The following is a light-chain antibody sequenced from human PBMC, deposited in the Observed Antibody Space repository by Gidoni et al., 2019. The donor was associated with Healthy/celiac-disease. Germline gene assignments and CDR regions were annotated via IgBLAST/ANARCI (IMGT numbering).Light chain of an antibody. V-gene: IGKV3-15*01. CDR2: GAS. CDR1: QRISSN. Sequence: EIVMTQSPATLSVSPGERATLSCRASQRISSNLGWYQQKPGQAPRLLIYGASTRATGIPARFSGSGSGTEFILTISSLQSEDFAVYYCQHYNNWPPYSFGQGTKLEIK. CDR3: QHYNNWPPYS. J-gene: IGKJ2*03.